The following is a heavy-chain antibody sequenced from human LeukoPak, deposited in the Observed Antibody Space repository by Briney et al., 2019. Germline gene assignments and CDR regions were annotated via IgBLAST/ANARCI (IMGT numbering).Heavy chain of an antibody. V-gene: IGHV3-7*01. CDR1: GFTFSSSW. J-gene: IGHJ4*02. D-gene: IGHD2-21*02. CDR3: ARDGLTAALDF. CDR2: IKPDGSEK. Sequence: GGSLRLSCAASGFTFSSSWMSWVRQAPGKGLEWVANIKPDGSEKFHVDSVKGRFTISRDNSKSSLSLQMNSLRAEDTAVYYCARDGLTAALDFCGQGTLVTVSS.